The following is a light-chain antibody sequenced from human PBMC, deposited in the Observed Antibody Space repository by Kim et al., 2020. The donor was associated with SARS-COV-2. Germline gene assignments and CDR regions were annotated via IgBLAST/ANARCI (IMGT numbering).Light chain of an antibody. CDR2: AAS. CDR3: QQSYSTPLT. Sequence: DIQMTQSPSSLSASVGDRVTITCRASQSISNYLNWYQQKPGKAPKLLIYAASSLQSGVPSRFSGSGSGTDFTPTISSLQPEDFATYYCQQSYSTPLTFGGGTKVDIK. J-gene: IGKJ4*01. V-gene: IGKV1-39*01. CDR1: QSISNY.